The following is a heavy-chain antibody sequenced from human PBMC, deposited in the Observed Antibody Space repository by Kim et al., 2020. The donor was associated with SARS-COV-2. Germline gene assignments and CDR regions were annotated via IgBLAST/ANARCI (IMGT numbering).Heavy chain of an antibody. J-gene: IGHJ4*02. Sequence: ASVKVSCKASGYTFTSYDINWVRQATGQGLEWMGWMNPNSGNTGYAQKFQGRVTMTRNTSISTAYMELSSLRSEDTAVYYCARILKMTTVTTFVYWGQGTLVTVSS. D-gene: IGHD4-17*01. CDR3: ARILKMTTVTTFVY. CDR2: MNPNSGNT. CDR1: GYTFTSYD. V-gene: IGHV1-8*01.